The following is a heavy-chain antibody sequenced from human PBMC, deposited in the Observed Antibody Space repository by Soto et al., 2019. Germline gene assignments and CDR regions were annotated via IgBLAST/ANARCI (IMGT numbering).Heavy chain of an antibody. CDR1: GFIFDNYA. V-gene: IGHV3-23*01. CDR3: AKDPSPGSADA. Sequence: PGGSLRLSCAASGFIFDNYAMNWVRQAPGKGLEWVSTIDKEGVGTHYADSVKGRFTISRDNSRNMLYLQMNSLRADDTAMYYCAKDPSPGSADAWGLGTLVTVSS. D-gene: IGHD3-10*01. CDR2: IDKEGVGT. J-gene: IGHJ5*02.